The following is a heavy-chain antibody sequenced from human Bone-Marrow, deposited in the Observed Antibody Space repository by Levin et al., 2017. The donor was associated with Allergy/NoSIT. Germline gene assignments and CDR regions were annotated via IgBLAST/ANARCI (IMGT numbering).Heavy chain of an antibody. J-gene: IGHJ4*02. CDR3: ARAWLQPLSRSRAPCYDY. Sequence: PLQTLSLTCTVSGGSISSSSYYWGWIRQPPGKGLEWIGTIYYSGSSYYNPSLKSRVTISVDSSKNQFSLKLSSVTAADTAVYYCARAWLQPLSRSRAPCYDYWGQGTLVTVSS. V-gene: IGHV4-39*07. D-gene: IGHD2/OR15-2a*01. CDR1: GGSISSSSYY. CDR2: IYYSGSS.